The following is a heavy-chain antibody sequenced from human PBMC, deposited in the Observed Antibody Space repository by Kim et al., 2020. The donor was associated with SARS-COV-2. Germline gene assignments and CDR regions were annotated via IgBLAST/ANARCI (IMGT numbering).Heavy chain of an antibody. D-gene: IGHD3-10*01. Sequence: GGSLRLSCAASGFTFSSYAMSWVRQAPGKGLEWVSAISGSGGSTDYADSVKGRFTISRDNSKNTLYLQMNSLRAEDTAVYYCAKDYYGSGSYYLRGAFDIWGQGTMVTVSS. CDR2: ISGSGGST. CDR1: GFTFSSYA. CDR3: AKDYYGSGSYYLRGAFDI. J-gene: IGHJ3*02. V-gene: IGHV3-23*01.